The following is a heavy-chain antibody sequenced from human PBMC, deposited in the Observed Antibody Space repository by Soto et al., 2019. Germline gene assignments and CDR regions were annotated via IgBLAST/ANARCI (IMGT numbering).Heavy chain of an antibody. V-gene: IGHV4-39*01. CDR3: ARKGAGDYYDSSGYYPRRPYHYYGMDV. CDR2: IYYSGST. CDR1: GGSFSSYY. Sequence: SETLSLTCAVSGGSFSSYYWGWIRQPPGKGLEWIGSIYYSGSTYYNPSLKSRVTISVDTSKNQFSLKLSSVTAADTAVYYCARKGAGDYYDSSGYYPRRPYHYYGMDVWGQGTTVTVSS. J-gene: IGHJ6*02. D-gene: IGHD3-22*01.